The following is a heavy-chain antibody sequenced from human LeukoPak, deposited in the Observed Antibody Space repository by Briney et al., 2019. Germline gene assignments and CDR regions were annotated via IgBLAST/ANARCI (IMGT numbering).Heavy chain of an antibody. Sequence: PSETLSLTCTVSGGSISSGGYYWSWIRQHPGKGLEWIGYIYYSGSTYYNPSLKSRVTISVDTSKNQFSLKLSSVTAADTAVYYCARGQWLVPGTFDYWGQGTLVTVSS. J-gene: IGHJ4*02. D-gene: IGHD6-19*01. V-gene: IGHV4-31*03. CDR3: ARGQWLVPGTFDY. CDR1: GGSISSGGYY. CDR2: IYYSGST.